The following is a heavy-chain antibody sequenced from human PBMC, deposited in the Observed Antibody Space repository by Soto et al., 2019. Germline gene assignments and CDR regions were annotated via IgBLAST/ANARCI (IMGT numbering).Heavy chain of an antibody. CDR1: GYTFNSYA. J-gene: IGHJ4*02. CDR3: ARDDPPSDY. V-gene: IGHV1-18*01. CDR2: ISAYNGNT. Sequence: QVQLVQSGAEVKKPGASVKVSCKASGYTFNSYAISWVRQAPGQGLEWMGWISAYNGNTNYAQKLQGRVTMTTDTSTSTAYREMRSLRSADTAVYYCARDDPPSDYWGQGTLVTVSP.